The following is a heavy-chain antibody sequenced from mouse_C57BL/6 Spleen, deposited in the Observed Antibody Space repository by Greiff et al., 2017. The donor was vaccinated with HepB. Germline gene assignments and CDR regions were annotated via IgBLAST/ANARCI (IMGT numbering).Heavy chain of an antibody. V-gene: IGHV1-26*01. J-gene: IGHJ1*03. CDR3: ARIAVVAPYFDV. D-gene: IGHD1-1*01. Sequence: EVQLQQSGPELVKPGASVKISCKASGYTFTDYYMNWVKQSHGKSLEWIGDINPNNGGTSYNQKFKGKATLTVDKSSSTAYMELRSLTSEDSAVYYCARIAVVAPYFDVWGTGTTVTVSS. CDR2: INPNNGGT. CDR1: GYTFTDYY.